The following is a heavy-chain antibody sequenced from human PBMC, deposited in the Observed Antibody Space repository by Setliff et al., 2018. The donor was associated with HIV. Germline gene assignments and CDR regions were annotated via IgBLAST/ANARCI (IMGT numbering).Heavy chain of an antibody. CDR2: ISSSSTYT. D-gene: IGHD3-10*01. CDR1: GFTFSDYY. V-gene: IGHV3-11*06. Sequence: GSLRLSCTASGFTFSDYYMSWIRQAPGKGLEWVSYISSSSTYTNYLDSVKGRFTISRDNAKNSLYLQMNSLRAEDTAVYYCASVLRYYGSGSYPFGYWGQGTLVTVSS. J-gene: IGHJ4*02. CDR3: ASVLRYYGSGSYPFGY.